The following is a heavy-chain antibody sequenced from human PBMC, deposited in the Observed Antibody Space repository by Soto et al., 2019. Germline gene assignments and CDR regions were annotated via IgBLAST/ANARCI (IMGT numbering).Heavy chain of an antibody. V-gene: IGHV3-43*01. CDR2: ISWDGGST. J-gene: IGHJ6*02. CDR3: AKDIEADPLVYYGMDV. Sequence: HPGGSLRLSCAASGLTFDDYTMHWVRQAPGKGLEWVSLISWDGGSTYYADSVKGRFTISRDNSKNSLYLQMNSLRTEDTALYYCAKDIEADPLVYYGMDVWGQGTTVTVSS. CDR1: GLTFDDYT. D-gene: IGHD6-25*01.